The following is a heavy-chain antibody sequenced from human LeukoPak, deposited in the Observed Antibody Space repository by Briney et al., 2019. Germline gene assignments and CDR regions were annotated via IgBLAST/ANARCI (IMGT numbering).Heavy chain of an antibody. CDR2: IKQDGSER. D-gene: IGHD3-10*01. CDR1: GFTFSGFS. J-gene: IGHJ4*02. CDR3: ARAGSHWHYVY. V-gene: IGHV3-7*01. Sequence: GSLRLSCAASGFTFSGFSMSWVRQSPTKGLEWVANIKQDGSERYYVDSVKGRFTISRDNAKNSLSLQMNNLRVEDTAVYYCARAGSHWHYVYWGQGTVVTVSS.